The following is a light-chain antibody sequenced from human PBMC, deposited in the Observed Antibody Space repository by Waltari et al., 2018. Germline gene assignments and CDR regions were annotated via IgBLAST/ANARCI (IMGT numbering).Light chain of an antibody. CDR3: QQYGSSLST. Sequence: EIVLTQSPGTLSLSPGERATLSCRASQSVSSSYLAWYQQKPGQAPRLLIYGASSRATGSPDRFSGSGSGTDFTLTISRLEPEDFAVYYCQQYGSSLSTFGQGTKVEIK. CDR2: GAS. V-gene: IGKV3-20*01. CDR1: QSVSSSY. J-gene: IGKJ1*01.